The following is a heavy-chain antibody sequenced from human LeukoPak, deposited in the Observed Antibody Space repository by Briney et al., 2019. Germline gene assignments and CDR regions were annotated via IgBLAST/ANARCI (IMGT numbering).Heavy chain of an antibody. V-gene: IGHV3-23*01. CDR1: RFTFSSYA. Sequence: GGSLRLSCAASRFTFSSYAMSWVRQAPGKGLEWVSVISATDGSTNYADSVKGRFSISRDNSKNTVYLQMNSLRAEDTAVCYCAKGPRDGSITIWFDSWGQGTLVTVSS. D-gene: IGHD2-15*01. CDR3: AKGPRDGSITIWFDS. J-gene: IGHJ5*01. CDR2: ISATDGST.